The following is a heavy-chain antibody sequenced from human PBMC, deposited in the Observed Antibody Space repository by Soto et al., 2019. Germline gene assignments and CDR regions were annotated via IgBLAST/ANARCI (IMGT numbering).Heavy chain of an antibody. V-gene: IGHV1-3*01. Sequence: QVQLVQSGAEVKKPGASVKVSCKASGYTFTSYAMHWVRQAPGQRLEWMGWINAGNGNTKYSQKFQGRVTITRDTSARTAYMELSSLRSEDTAVYYCASPLAAPLGLDYGMEVWGQGTTVTVSS. CDR3: ASPLAAPLGLDYGMEV. CDR2: INAGNGNT. J-gene: IGHJ6*02. D-gene: IGHD6-25*01. CDR1: GYTFTSYA.